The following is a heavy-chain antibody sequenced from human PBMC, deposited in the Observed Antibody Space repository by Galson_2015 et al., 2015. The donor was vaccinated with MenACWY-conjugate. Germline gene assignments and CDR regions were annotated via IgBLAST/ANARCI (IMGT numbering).Heavy chain of an antibody. CDR1: GFTFSSYW. CDR3: AREGSSSSWGYYYYMDV. CDR2: IKQDGSEK. V-gene: IGHV3-7*03. J-gene: IGHJ6*03. Sequence: SLRLSCAASGFTFSSYWMSWVRQAPGKGLEWVANIKQDGSEKYYVDSVKGRFTISRDNAKNSLYLQMNSLRAEDTAVYYCAREGSSSSWGYYYYMDVWGKGTTVTVSS. D-gene: IGHD6-13*01.